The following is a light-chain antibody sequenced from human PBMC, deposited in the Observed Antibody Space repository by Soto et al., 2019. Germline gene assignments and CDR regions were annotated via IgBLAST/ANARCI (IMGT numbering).Light chain of an antibody. CDR1: QSVSSY. J-gene: IGKJ5*01. V-gene: IGKV3-11*01. CDR2: DAS. CDR3: QQRRNGPPIT. Sequence: EIVLTQSPATLSLSPGERATLSCRASQSVSSYLAWYQQKPGQAPRLLIYDASNRATGIPARFSGSGSGTTFTLTISSLEPEDFAVYYCQQRRNGPPITFGQGTRLKIK.